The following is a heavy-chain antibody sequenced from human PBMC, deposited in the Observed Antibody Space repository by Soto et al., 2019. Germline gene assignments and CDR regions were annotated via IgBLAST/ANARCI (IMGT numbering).Heavy chain of an antibody. CDR1: GFTFSSYG. CDR3: AKDGDMVRGVIIGGNWFDP. D-gene: IGHD3-10*01. J-gene: IGHJ5*02. CDR2: ISYDGSNK. Sequence: GGSLRLSCAASGFTFSSYGMHWVRQAPGKGLEWVAVISYDGSNKYYADSVKGRFTISRDNSKNTLYLQMNSLRAEDTAVYYCAKDGDMVRGVIIGGNWFDPWGQGTLVTVSS. V-gene: IGHV3-30*18.